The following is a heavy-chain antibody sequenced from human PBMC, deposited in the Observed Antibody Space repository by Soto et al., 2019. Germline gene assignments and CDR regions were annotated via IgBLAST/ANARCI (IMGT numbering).Heavy chain of an antibody. Sequence: GGPVKVSCKASGYTFTSYGISWVRQAPGQGLEWMGWISAYNGNRNYAQKFQGRVTMTTDTSTSTAYMEVRSLRSDDTAVYYCAKNPQFFASWGQGPLVPASS. J-gene: IGHJ5*02. CDR2: ISAYNGNR. V-gene: IGHV1-18*04. CDR1: GYTFTSYG. CDR3: AKNPQFFAS. D-gene: IGHD3-3*01.